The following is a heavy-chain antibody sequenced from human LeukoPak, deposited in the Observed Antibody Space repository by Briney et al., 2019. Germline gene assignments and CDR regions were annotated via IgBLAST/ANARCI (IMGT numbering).Heavy chain of an antibody. CDR2: IPYDGSNK. D-gene: IGHD5-18*01. CDR3: AKRAKYSYGSVDY. Sequence: GGSLRLSCAASGFTFSSYGMHWVRQAPGKGLEWVAVIPYDGSNKYYADSVKGRFTISRDNSKNTLYLQMNSLRAEDTAVYYCAKRAKYSYGSVDYWGQGTLVTASS. V-gene: IGHV3-30*18. J-gene: IGHJ4*02. CDR1: GFTFSSYG.